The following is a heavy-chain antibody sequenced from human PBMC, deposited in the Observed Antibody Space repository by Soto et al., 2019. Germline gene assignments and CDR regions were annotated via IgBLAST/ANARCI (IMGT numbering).Heavy chain of an antibody. V-gene: IGHV3-23*01. CDR3: AKDGGYAYYDGSGYSFAY. CDR2: ISGGGGST. D-gene: IGHD3-22*01. J-gene: IGHJ4*02. CDR1: GFTFSSYA. Sequence: EVQLLESGGGLVQPGGSLRLSCAASGFTFSSYAMSWVRQAPGKGLEWVSAISGGGGSTYSADSVKGRFTISRDNSKTTLYLQMNSLRDEDTAVYYCAKDGGYAYYDGSGYSFAYWGQGTLVTVSS.